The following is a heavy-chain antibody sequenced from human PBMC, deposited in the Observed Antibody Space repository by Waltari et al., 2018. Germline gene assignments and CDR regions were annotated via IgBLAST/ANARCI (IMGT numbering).Heavy chain of an antibody. CDR1: GVSFSNNFYY. CDR2: THSSWSA. Sequence: QLQLQESGAGRVKPSETLSLTCTFSGVSFSNNFYYSGGIRQVPGKGLEWIGSTHSSWSAYYNPSIQRRVNLSVDTTKNQFSLELRSVTAADTAVYYCARGPYEMDVWGKGTTVTISS. CDR3: ARGPYEMDV. D-gene: IGHD3-3*01. J-gene: IGHJ6*04. V-gene: IGHV4-39*07.